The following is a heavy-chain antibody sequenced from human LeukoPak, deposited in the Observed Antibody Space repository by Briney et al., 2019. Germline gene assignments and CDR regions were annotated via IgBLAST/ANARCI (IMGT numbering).Heavy chain of an antibody. Sequence: SETLSLTCTVSGGSISSYYWSWIRQPAGKGLEWIGRISASGSTNYAPSLRSRVTMSVDTSTKQFSLKLGSVTAADTAVYYCARHGSIATGAFTYWGQGTLVTVSS. CDR1: GGSISSYY. V-gene: IGHV4-4*07. J-gene: IGHJ4*02. CDR2: ISASGST. CDR3: ARHGSIATGAFTY. D-gene: IGHD6-13*01.